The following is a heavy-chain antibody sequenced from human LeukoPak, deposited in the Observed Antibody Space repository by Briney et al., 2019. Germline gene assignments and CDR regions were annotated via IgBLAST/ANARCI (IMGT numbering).Heavy chain of an antibody. V-gene: IGHV4-30-4*08. D-gene: IGHD2-2*01. J-gene: IGHJ6*03. CDR3: ASSGYCSSTSCPYYYYYMDV. Sequence: SETLSLTCTVSGGSISSGDYYWSWIRQPPGKGLEWIGYIYYSGSTYYNPSLKSRVTISVDTSKNQFSLKLSSVTAADTAVCYCASSGYCSSTSCPYYYYYMDVWGKGTTVTVSS. CDR1: GGSISSGDYY. CDR2: IYYSGST.